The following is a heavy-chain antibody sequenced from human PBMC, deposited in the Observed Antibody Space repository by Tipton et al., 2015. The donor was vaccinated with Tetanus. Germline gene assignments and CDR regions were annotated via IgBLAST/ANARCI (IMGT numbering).Heavy chain of an antibody. CDR1: GASISSYY. V-gene: IGHV4-59*01. Sequence: TLSLTCSVSGASISSYYWNWIRQVPGKGLEWIGYTHHSGNTNYNPSLSGRVTTSVDTSKNQFSLKLSSVTAADTAVYYCARGAYSYDSSGYYYLLDPWGQETLVTVSS. CDR3: ARGAYSYDSSGYYYLLDP. D-gene: IGHD3-22*01. J-gene: IGHJ5*02. CDR2: THHSGNT.